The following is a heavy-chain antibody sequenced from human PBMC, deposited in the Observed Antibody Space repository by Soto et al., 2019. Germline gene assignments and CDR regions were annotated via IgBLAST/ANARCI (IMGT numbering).Heavy chain of an antibody. Sequence: PGGSLRLSWAASGFTFSSYAMHWVRQAPGKGLEWVAVISYDGSNKYYADSVKGRFTISRDNSKNTLYLQMNSLRAEDTAVYYCARAPYYDFWSGYYTYYYYYGMDVRGQGTTVTVSS. J-gene: IGHJ6*02. CDR3: ARAPYYDFWSGYYTYYYYYGMDV. D-gene: IGHD3-3*01. V-gene: IGHV3-30-3*01. CDR2: ISYDGSNK. CDR1: GFTFSSYA.